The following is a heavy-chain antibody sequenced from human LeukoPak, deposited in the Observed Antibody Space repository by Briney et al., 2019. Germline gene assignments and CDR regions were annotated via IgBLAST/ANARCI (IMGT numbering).Heavy chain of an antibody. D-gene: IGHD4-17*01. CDR3: AKIADYGDFLDAFDI. V-gene: IGHV3-23*01. CDR2: ISGSGGTT. Sequence: GGSLRLSCAASDFTFSSYAMNWVRQAPGKGLEWVSGISGSGGTTYYADSVKGRVTISRDNSKNTLYLRMNSLRAEDTAVYYCAKIADYGDFLDAFDIWGQGTMVTVSS. CDR1: DFTFSSYA. J-gene: IGHJ3*02.